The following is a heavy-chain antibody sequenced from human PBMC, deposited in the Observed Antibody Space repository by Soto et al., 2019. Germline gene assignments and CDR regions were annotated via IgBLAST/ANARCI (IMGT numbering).Heavy chain of an antibody. Sequence: QLQLQESGPGLVKPSETLSLTCTVSGGSISSSSYYWGWIRQPPGKGLEWIGSIYYSGSTYYNPSLKSRVTISVDTSKNQFSLKLSSVTAADTAVYYCARRPPPTIFGVVTYYFDYWGQGTLVTVSS. CDR2: IYYSGST. J-gene: IGHJ4*02. D-gene: IGHD3-3*01. CDR3: ARRPPPTIFGVVTYYFDY. V-gene: IGHV4-39*01. CDR1: GGSISSSSYY.